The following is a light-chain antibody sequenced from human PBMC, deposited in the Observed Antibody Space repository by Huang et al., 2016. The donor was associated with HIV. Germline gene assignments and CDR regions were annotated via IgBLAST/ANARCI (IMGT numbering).Light chain of an antibody. CDR2: EAS. CDR3: QQYNNWPPWT. V-gene: IGKV3-15*01. J-gene: IGKJ1*01. CDR1: PSIFSN. Sequence: EIMVTQSPATLSVSPGERATLSCKASPSIFSNLAWYQQKPGQAPRLLIYEASTRATGIPARFSGSGSGTEFTLTISSLQSEDSAVYYCQQYNNWPPWTFGQGTKVEIK.